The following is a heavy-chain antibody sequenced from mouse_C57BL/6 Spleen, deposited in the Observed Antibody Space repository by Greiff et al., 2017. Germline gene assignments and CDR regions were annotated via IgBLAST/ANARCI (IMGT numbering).Heavy chain of an antibody. CDR2: IDPENGDT. V-gene: IGHV14-4*01. Sequence: EVQLQQSGAELVRPGASVKLSCIASGFNIKDDYMHWVKQRPEQGLEWIGWIDPENGDTEYASKFQGKATITADTSSNTTYLQLSSLTSGDAAVYYCSTGAGNSGWFAYWGQGTLVTVSA. CDR1: GFNIKDDY. D-gene: IGHD2-1*01. CDR3: STGAGNSGWFAY. J-gene: IGHJ3*01.